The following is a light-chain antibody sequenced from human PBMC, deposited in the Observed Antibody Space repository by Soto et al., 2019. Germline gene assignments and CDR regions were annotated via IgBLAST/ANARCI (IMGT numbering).Light chain of an antibody. CDR1: QSVNSY. V-gene: IGKV3-20*01. J-gene: IGKJ1*01. CDR3: QQYGSSGT. CDR2: GAS. Sequence: ESGLTQSPSTLSLSPGERATLSFRASQSVNSYLAWYQQKPGQAPRLLIYGASNRATGIPDRFSGSGSGTDFTLTISRLEPEDFAVYYCQQYGSSGTFGQGTKVDIK.